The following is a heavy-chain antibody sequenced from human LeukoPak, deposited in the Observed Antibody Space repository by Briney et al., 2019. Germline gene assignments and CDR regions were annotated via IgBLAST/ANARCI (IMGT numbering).Heavy chain of an antibody. J-gene: IGHJ3*02. Sequence: GGSLRLSCATSGITFSTYAMTWVRQAPGKGLEWVSSISGSGAGKFYAAPVKGRFTTSRDNSKNTLYVRMNSLRTEDTAVYYCAKAAYGDYVGALDIWGQGTMVIVSS. CDR3: AKAAYGDYVGALDI. V-gene: IGHV3-23*01. CDR1: GITFSTYA. D-gene: IGHD4-17*01. CDR2: ISGSGAGK.